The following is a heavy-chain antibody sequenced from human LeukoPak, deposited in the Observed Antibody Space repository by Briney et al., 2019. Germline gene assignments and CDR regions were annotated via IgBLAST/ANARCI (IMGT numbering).Heavy chain of an antibody. D-gene: IGHD6-19*01. CDR3: ARARQQWLLDY. CDR2: INPFGGST. CDR1: GYTFTSFY. J-gene: IGHJ4*02. V-gene: IGHV1-46*01. Sequence: ASVKVSCKASGYTFTSFYLHWVRQAPGQGLEWMGIINPFGGSTSYAQKFQGRVTMTRDTSTSTVYMEMNSLRSEDTAVYYCARARQQWLLDYWGQGTLVTVSS.